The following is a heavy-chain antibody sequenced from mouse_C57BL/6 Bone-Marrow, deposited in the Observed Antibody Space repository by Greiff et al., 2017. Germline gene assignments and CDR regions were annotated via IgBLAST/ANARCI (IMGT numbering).Heavy chain of an antibody. D-gene: IGHD2-4*01. CDR2: IRNKANGYTT. CDR3: ARYELRRGLAY. Sequence: DVHLVESGGGLVQPGGSLSLSCAASGFTFTDYYMSWVRQPPGKALEWLGFIRNKANGYTTEYSASVKGRFTISRDNSQSILYLQMNALRAGDSATYYCARYELRRGLAYWGQGTLVTVSA. J-gene: IGHJ3*01. CDR1: GFTFTDYY. V-gene: IGHV7-3*01.